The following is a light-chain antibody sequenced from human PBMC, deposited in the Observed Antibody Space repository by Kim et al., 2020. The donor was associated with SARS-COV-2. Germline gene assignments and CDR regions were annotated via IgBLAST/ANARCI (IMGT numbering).Light chain of an antibody. CDR1: QDVGNH. CDR2: DAV. Sequence: SPGERATLTCRASQDVGNHLGWYQQKPGQAPRLLIYDAVNRATGIPARFSGSGSGTDFTLTISSLEPEDLAVYYCQQRTRWPLTFGGGTKVDIK. J-gene: IGKJ4*01. V-gene: IGKV3-11*01. CDR3: QQRTRWPLT.